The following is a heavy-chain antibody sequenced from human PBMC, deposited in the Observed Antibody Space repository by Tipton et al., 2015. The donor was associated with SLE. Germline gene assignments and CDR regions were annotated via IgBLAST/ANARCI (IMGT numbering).Heavy chain of an antibody. J-gene: IGHJ4*02. CDR2: MYYTGSA. Sequence: TLSLTCTVSWASISSHYWSWIRQPPGKGVEWLGYMYYTGSAHYNPSLRNRVTMSLDTSKNQFSLNLLSVIAADTAVYFCARVDTNGCLRHWGQGKLVTVSS. V-gene: IGHV4-59*08. CDR3: ARVDTNGCLRH. D-gene: IGHD2-8*01. CDR1: WASISSHY.